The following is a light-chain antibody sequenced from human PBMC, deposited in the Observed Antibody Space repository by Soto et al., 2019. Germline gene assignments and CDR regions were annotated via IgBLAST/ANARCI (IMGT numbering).Light chain of an antibody. CDR1: QSVLYNSNNKHY. Sequence: DIVMTQSPDSLAVSLGERATINCKSSQSVLYNSNNKHYLAWYQQKPGQPPKLLIYWASTRESGVPDRFSGSGSGTDFTLTISSLQAEDVAVYYCQQYYSTPMYTFGQGTKLE. J-gene: IGKJ2*01. CDR3: QQYYSTPMYT. V-gene: IGKV4-1*01. CDR2: WAS.